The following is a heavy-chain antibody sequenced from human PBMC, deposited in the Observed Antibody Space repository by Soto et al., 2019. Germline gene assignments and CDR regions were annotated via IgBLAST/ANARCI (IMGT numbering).Heavy chain of an antibody. J-gene: IGHJ6*02. V-gene: IGHV1-69*13. Sequence: ASVKVSCKASGGTFSSYAISWVRQAPGQGLEWMGGIIPIFGTANYARKFQGRVTITADESTGTAYMELRSLRSEDTAVYYCATVYYGSGSYYPYGMDVWGQGTTVTVSS. CDR1: GGTFSSYA. CDR2: IIPIFGTA. CDR3: ATVYYGSGSYYPYGMDV. D-gene: IGHD3-10*01.